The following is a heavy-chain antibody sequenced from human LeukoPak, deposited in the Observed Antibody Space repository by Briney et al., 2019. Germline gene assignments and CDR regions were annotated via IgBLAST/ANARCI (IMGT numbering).Heavy chain of an antibody. V-gene: IGHV3-23*01. CDR1: GFTFSSYA. CDR2: ISGSGGST. CDR3: AKDKYASTITPVDYFDY. J-gene: IGHJ4*02. Sequence: GGSLRLSCAASGFTFSSYAMSWVRQAPGKGLEWVSAISGSGGSTYYADSVKDRFTISSDNSKNTLYLQMISLRAEDTAVYYCAKDKYASTITPVDYFDYWGQGALVTASS. D-gene: IGHD5/OR15-5a*01.